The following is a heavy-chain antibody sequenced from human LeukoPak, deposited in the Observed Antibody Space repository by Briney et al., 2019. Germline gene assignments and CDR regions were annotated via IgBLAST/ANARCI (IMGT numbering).Heavy chain of an antibody. D-gene: IGHD3-22*01. J-gene: IGHJ4*02. V-gene: IGHV3-23*01. Sequence: GGSLRLSCAASGFTFSSYAMSWVRQAPGKGLEWVSAISGSGGSTYYADSVKGRFTISRDNSKNTLYLQMNSLRAEDTAEYYCAKDSRAALYYYDSSGYYSRWGQGTLVTVSS. CDR3: AKDSRAALYYYDSSGYYSR. CDR1: GFTFSSYA. CDR2: ISGSGGST.